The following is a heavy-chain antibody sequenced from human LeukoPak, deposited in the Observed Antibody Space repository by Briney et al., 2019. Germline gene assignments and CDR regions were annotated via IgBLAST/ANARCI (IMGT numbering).Heavy chain of an antibody. CDR1: GGSFSGYY. J-gene: IGHJ4*02. D-gene: IGHD3-9*01. Sequence: SETLSLTCAIYGGSFSGYYWSWIRQPQGKGLEWIAEMNHSGSTNYNPSLKSRVTISVDTSKNQFSLKLSSVTAADTAVYYCARHGKGILTGYRTFDYWGQGTLVTVSS. CDR2: MNHSGST. CDR3: ARHGKGILTGYRTFDY. V-gene: IGHV4-34*01.